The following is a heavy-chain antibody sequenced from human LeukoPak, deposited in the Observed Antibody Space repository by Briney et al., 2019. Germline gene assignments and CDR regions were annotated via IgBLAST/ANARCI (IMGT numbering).Heavy chain of an antibody. CDR3: ARGPYSYDSSGAFDI. CDR2: ISSSGST. V-gene: IGHV4-61*02. Sequence: PSQTLSLTCTVSGDSISSGDYYWSWIRQPAGKGLEWIGRISSSGSTNYNPSLKSRVTISVDTSKNQFSLKLSSVTATDTAVYFCARGPYSYDSSGAFDIWGQGTMVTVSS. CDR1: GDSISSGDYY. D-gene: IGHD3-22*01. J-gene: IGHJ3*02.